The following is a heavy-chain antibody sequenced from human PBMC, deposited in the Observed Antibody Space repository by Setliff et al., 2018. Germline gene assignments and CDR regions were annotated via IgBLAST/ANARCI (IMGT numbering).Heavy chain of an antibody. CDR3: VRDLHWGFDY. V-gene: IGHV3-23*01. D-gene: IGHD7-27*01. CDR2: IGGRGIST. J-gene: IGHJ4*02. CDR1: GFTFGDFA. Sequence: GGSLRLSCAASGFTFGDFAMTWVRQAPGKGLEWVSGIGGRGISTYYADSVKCRFTISRDNSKNTLYLQMNSLRAEDTAVYYCVRDLHWGFDYWGLGTLVTVSS.